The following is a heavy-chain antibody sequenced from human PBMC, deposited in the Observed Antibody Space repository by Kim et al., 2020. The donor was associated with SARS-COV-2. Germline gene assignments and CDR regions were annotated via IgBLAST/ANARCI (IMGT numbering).Heavy chain of an antibody. CDR1: GGSLTSGCYY. D-gene: IGHD6-13*01. V-gene: IGHV4-61*02. J-gene: IGHJ4*02. CDR2: IYASGST. CDR3: AKTRGIYTAFDY. Sequence: SETLSLTCTVSGGSLTSGCYYWTWIRQPAGKGLEWIGRIYASGSTNYNPSLKSRATISVDTSKNQFSLNQSPVTDADTAVYYCAKTRGIYTAFDYWGQGALVTVSS.